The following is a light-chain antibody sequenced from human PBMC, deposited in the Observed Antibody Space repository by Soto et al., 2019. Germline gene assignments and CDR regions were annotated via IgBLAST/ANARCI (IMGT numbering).Light chain of an antibody. CDR1: QSVSSN. Sequence: EIVMTQSPATLSVSPGERATLSCRASQSVSSNLAWYQQKPGQAPRLLIYGASTRATGIPARFSGSGSGTEFTLTINSLQSEDFALYYGQQFHNWPWTFGQGTKVEIK. CDR2: GAS. V-gene: IGKV3-15*01. J-gene: IGKJ1*01. CDR3: QQFHNWPWT.